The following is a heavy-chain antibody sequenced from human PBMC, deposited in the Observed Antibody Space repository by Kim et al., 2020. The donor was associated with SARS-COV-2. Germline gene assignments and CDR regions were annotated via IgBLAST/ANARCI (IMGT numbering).Heavy chain of an antibody. Sequence: SETLSLTCAVYGGSFSGYFWSWIRQPPGKGLEWIGEINHSGSTNYNPSLKSRVTISVDASKNQFSLRLSSVTAADTAVYYCARAGGYCSGGSCYGVNYYYYAMDGWGQGTTVTVSS. D-gene: IGHD2-15*01. CDR1: GGSFSGYF. CDR3: ARAGGYCSGGSCYGVNYYYYAMDG. J-gene: IGHJ6*02. V-gene: IGHV4-34*01. CDR2: INHSGST.